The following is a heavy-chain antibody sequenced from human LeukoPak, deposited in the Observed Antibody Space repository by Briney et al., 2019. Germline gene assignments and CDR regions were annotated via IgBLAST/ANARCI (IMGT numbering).Heavy chain of an antibody. CDR3: ARDGDSSSCFTF. J-gene: IGHJ4*02. V-gene: IGHV3-21*01. Sequence: GGSLRLSCAASGFTFSSYWMHWVRQAPGKGLEWVSSISSSSSYIYYADSVKGRFTISRDNAKNSLYLQMNSLRAEDTAVYYCARDGDSSSCFTFWGQGTLVTVSS. CDR2: ISSSSSYI. CDR1: GFTFSSYW. D-gene: IGHD6-13*01.